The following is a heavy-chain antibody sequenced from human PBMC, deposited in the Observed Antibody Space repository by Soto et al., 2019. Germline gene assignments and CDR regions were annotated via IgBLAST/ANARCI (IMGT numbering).Heavy chain of an antibody. J-gene: IGHJ4*02. D-gene: IGHD3-10*01. CDR3: ARDLSYYGSGSYYLDY. V-gene: IGHV1-2*04. CDR2: INPNSGGT. Sequence: ASVKVSFKASGYTFTGYYMHWVRQAPGQGLEWMGWINPNSGGTNYAQKFQGWVTMTRDTSISTAYMELSRLRSDDTAVYYCARDLSYYGSGSYYLDYWGQGTLVTVSS. CDR1: GYTFTGYY.